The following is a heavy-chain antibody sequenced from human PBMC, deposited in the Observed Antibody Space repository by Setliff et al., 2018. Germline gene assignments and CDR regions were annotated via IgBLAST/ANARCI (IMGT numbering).Heavy chain of an antibody. D-gene: IGHD1-26*01. J-gene: IGHJ4*02. Sequence: PSETLSLTCSVSGGSITSGGGFYWAWIRQPPGKELEWIGSFYSFGSIYYSPSLKNRVAISGDTSSNQFSLNLNSVTAADTAVYYCARSPSSGAYWNPRPFYSDYWARGTQVTVSS. CDR3: ARSPSSGAYWNPRPFYSDY. CDR2: FYSFGSI. V-gene: IGHV4-39*01. CDR1: GGSITSGGGFY.